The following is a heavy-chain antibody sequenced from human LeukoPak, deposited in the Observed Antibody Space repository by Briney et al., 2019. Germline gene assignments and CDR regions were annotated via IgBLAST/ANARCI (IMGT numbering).Heavy chain of an antibody. J-gene: IGHJ4*02. CDR3: AREYYYGSFDY. CDR1: GGSVSSGSYY. V-gene: IGHV4-61*01. CDR2: IYYSGST. Sequence: SETLSLTCTVSGGSVSSGSYYWRWIRQPPGKGLEWIGYIYYSGSTNYNPSLKSRVTISVDTSKNQFSLKLSSVTAADTAVYYCAREYYYGSFDYWGQGTLVTVSS. D-gene: IGHD3-10*01.